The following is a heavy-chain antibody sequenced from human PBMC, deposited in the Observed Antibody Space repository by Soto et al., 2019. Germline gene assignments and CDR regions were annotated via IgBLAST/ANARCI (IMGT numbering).Heavy chain of an antibody. CDR1: GYTYTSYA. CDR3: ARGPTTYYYDSSGYDWFDP. V-gene: IGHV1-3*01. J-gene: IGHJ5*02. Sequence: ASVKVSCTASGYTYTSYAMHWVRQAPGQRLEWMGWINAGNGNTKYSQKFQGRVTITRDTSASTAYMELSSLRSEDTAVYYCARGPTTYYYDSSGYDWFDPWGQGTLVTVSS. D-gene: IGHD3-22*01. CDR2: INAGNGNT.